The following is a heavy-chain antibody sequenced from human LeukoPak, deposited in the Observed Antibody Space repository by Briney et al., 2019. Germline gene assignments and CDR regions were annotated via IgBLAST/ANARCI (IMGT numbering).Heavy chain of an antibody. V-gene: IGHV4-39*01. Sequence: PSETLSLTCTVSGGSISSSSYYWGWIRQPPGKGLEWIGGIYYSGSTYYNPSLKSRVTISVDTSKNQFSLKLSSVTAADTAVYYCARHFYYDFWSGYYWPFWFDPWGQGTLVTVSS. CDR3: ARHFYYDFWSGYYWPFWFDP. CDR2: IYYSGST. D-gene: IGHD3-3*01. CDR1: GGSISSSSYY. J-gene: IGHJ5*02.